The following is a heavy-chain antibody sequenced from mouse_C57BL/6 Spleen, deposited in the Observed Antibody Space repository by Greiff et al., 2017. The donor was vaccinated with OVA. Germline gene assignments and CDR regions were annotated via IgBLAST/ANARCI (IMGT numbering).Heavy chain of an antibody. CDR2: IDPSDSET. CDR3: ARSPLVYYFDY. Sequence: QVQLQQPGAELVRPGSSVKLSCKASGYTFTSYWMHWVKQRPIQGLEWIGNIDPSDSETHYNQKFKDKATLTVDKSSSTAYMQLSSLTSEDSAVYYCARSPLVYYFDYWGQGTTLTVSS. CDR1: GYTFTSYW. V-gene: IGHV1-52*01. J-gene: IGHJ2*01. D-gene: IGHD1-1*02.